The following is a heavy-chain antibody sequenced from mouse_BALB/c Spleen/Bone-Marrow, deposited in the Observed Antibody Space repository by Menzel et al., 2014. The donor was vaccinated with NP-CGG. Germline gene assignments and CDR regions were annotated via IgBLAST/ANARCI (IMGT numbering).Heavy chain of an antibody. CDR2: ISSGSSTI. J-gene: IGHJ2*01. Sequence: EVQLVESGGGLVQPGGSRKFSCAASGFTFSSFGMHWVRQAPEKGLEWVAYISSGSSTIFYADTVKGRFTVSRDNPKNTLFLQMTSLRSEDTAMYYCTRGGNWDDFDYWGQGTTLTVSS. V-gene: IGHV5-17*02. D-gene: IGHD4-1*01. CDR1: GFTFSSFG. CDR3: TRGGNWDDFDY.